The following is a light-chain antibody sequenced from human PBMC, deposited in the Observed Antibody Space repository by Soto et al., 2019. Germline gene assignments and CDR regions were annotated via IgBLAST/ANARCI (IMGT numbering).Light chain of an antibody. Sequence: QSVLAQPPSASGSPGQSVTISCTGTSSDVGAYNYVSWYQQHPGRAPKLVIFEVSKRPSGVPDRFSGSKSGNTASLTISGLQAEDEADYYCCSYAGSYTYVFGTGTKVTVL. CDR2: EVS. V-gene: IGLV2-8*01. J-gene: IGLJ1*01. CDR1: SSDVGAYNY. CDR3: CSYAGSYTYV.